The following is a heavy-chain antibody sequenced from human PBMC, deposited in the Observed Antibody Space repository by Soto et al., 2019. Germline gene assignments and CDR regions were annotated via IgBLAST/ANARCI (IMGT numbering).Heavy chain of an antibody. D-gene: IGHD5-12*01. Sequence: SETLSLTCAVYGGSFSGYYWSWIRQPPGKGLEWIGEINHSGSTNYNPSLKSRVTISVDTSKNQFSLKLSSVTAADTAVYYCARDQAVATGTNFDYWGQGTLVTVSS. CDR2: INHSGST. CDR3: ARDQAVATGTNFDY. V-gene: IGHV4-34*01. CDR1: GGSFSGYY. J-gene: IGHJ4*02.